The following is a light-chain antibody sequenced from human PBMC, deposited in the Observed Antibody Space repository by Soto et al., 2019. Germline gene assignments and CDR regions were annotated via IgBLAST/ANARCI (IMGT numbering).Light chain of an antibody. CDR1: QSVSSTY. CDR2: GAS. Sequence: EIVLTQSPGTLSLSPGERATLCCRASQSVSSTYLAWYQQKPGQAPRLLIYGASSRATGIPDRFSGSGSGTDFTLTISRLEPEDFAVYYCHQRSNWPPDTFGQGTRLEI. CDR3: HQRSNWPPDT. J-gene: IGKJ5*01. V-gene: IGKV3D-20*02.